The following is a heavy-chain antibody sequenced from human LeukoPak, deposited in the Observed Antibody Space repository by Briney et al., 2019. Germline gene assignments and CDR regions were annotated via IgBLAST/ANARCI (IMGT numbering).Heavy chain of an antibody. CDR3: ARVDPRDYYYYYYMEV. CDR2: IYDSGST. CDR1: GGSISNYY. J-gene: IGHJ6*03. V-gene: IGHV4-59*01. Sequence: SETLSLTCTVSGGSISNYYWSWIRQPPGKGLEWIGYIYDSGSTNYNPSLKSRVTISVDTSKNQFSLKLSSVTAADTAVYYCARVDPRDYYYYYYMEVWGKGTTVTVSS.